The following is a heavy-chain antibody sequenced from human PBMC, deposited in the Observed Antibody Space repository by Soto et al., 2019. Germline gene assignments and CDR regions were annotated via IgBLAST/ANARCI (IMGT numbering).Heavy chain of an antibody. D-gene: IGHD6-13*01. CDR2: ISYDGSNK. CDR3: ARASLYIAAVGGGPDPWYDYYGMDV. V-gene: IGHV3-30-3*01. Sequence: GGSLRLSCAASGFTFSSYAMHWVRQAPGKGLEWVAVISYDGSNKYYADSVKGRFTISRDNSKNTLYLQMNSLRAEDTAVYYCARASLYIAAVGGGPDPWYDYYGMDVWGQGTTVTVSS. J-gene: IGHJ6*02. CDR1: GFTFSSYA.